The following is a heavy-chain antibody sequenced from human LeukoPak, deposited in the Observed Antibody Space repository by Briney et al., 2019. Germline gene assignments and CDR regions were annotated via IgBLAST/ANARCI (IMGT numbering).Heavy chain of an antibody. J-gene: IGHJ4*02. CDR1: GFAFSAYA. Sequence: PGGSLRLSCSASGFAFSAYAMHWVRQAPGKGLQYVSAISPTGDNTYYADSVKGRFSISRDNSKNTLYLQVSSLRPEDTAVYYCVPKGTEGYWGQGTLVTVSS. CDR3: VPKGTEGY. CDR2: ISPTGDNT. V-gene: IGHV3-64D*06.